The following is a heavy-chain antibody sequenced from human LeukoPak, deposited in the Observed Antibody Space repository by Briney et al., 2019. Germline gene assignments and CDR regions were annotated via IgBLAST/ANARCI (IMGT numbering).Heavy chain of an antibody. CDR1: GLSFSSYA. CDR2: INDNGGST. CDR3: AGYSGYEYYFDY. V-gene: IGHV3-23*01. D-gene: IGHD5-12*01. Sequence: GGSLRLSCAASGLSFSSYAMSWVRQAAGKGLEWASSINDNGGSTYYAGSVKGRFTISRDNSKNTLYLQRSSLGADDTAEYYCAGYSGYEYYFDYWGQGTLVTVSS. J-gene: IGHJ4*02.